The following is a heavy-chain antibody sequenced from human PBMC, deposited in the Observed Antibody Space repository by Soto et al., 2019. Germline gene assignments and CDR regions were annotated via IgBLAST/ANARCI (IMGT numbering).Heavy chain of an antibody. CDR2: IYYSGST. V-gene: IGHV4-59*01. D-gene: IGHD3-22*01. CDR1: GGSISSYY. CDR3: ARAPYYYDSSGYLYYFDY. J-gene: IGHJ4*02. Sequence: SETLSLTCTVSGGSISSYYWSWIRQPPGKGLEWIGYIYYSGSTNYNPSLKSRVTISVDTSKNQFSLKLSSVTAADTAVYYCARAPYYYDSSGYLYYFDYWGQGTLVTVSS.